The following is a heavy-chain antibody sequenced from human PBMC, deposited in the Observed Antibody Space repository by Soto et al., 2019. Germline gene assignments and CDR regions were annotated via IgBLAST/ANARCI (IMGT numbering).Heavy chain of an antibody. CDR2: IIPIFGTA. CDR1: GGTFSSYA. V-gene: IGHV1-69*01. D-gene: IGHD3-3*01. J-gene: IGHJ3*02. Sequence: QVQLVQSGAEVKKPGSSVKVSCKASGGTFSSYAISWVRQAPGQGLEWMGGIIPIFGTANYAQKFQGRVTITADESTSTAYMELGSMRSEVTVVYFCARCVLEVVREGAFDIWGQGTMVTVSS. CDR3: ARCVLEVVREGAFDI.